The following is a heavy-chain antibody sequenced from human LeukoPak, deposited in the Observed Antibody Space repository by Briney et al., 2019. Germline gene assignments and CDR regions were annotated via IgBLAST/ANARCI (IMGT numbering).Heavy chain of an antibody. D-gene: IGHD3-10*01. J-gene: IGHJ4*02. CDR1: GGSISSYY. V-gene: IGHV4-59*01. CDR2: IYYSGST. Sequence: SETLSLTCTVSGGSISSYYWSWIRQPPGKELEWIGYIYYSGSTNYNPSLKSRVTISVDTSKNQFSLKLSSVTAADTAVYYCARVGTYGSGSYLSWSDYWGQGTLVTVSS. CDR3: ARVGTYGSGSYLSWSDY.